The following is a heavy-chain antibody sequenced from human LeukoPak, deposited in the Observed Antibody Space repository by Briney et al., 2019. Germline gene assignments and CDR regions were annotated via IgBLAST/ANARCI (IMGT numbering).Heavy chain of an antibody. CDR3: ARDELHNYYYYGMDV. Sequence: ASVKVSCKASGYTFTSYGISWVRQAPGQGLEWMGWISAYNGNTNYAQKLQGRVTMTTDTSTSTAYMEPRSLRSDDTAVYYCARDELHNYYYYGMDVWGQGTTVTVSS. D-gene: IGHD2-15*01. J-gene: IGHJ6*02. CDR2: ISAYNGNT. CDR1: GYTFTSYG. V-gene: IGHV1-18*01.